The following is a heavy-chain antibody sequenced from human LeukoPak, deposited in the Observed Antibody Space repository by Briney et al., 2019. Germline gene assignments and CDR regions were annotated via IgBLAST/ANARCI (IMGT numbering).Heavy chain of an antibody. J-gene: IGHJ4*02. CDR2: IKQDGAEK. CDR1: GFIFGSYW. Sequence: GGSLRLSCAASGFIFGSYWMSWVRQAPGKGLEWVASIKQDGAEKYYLDSVMGRFTISRDNAKNSLYLQMNSLTADDTAVYYCASIVATTAGSDYWGQGTLVTVSS. D-gene: IGHD5-12*01. V-gene: IGHV3-7*01. CDR3: ASIVATTAGSDY.